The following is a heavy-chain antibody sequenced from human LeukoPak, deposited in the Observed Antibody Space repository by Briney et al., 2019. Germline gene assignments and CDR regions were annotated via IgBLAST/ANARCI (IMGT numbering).Heavy chain of an antibody. CDR1: GFTVSSNY. V-gene: IGHV3-21*01. J-gene: IGHJ4*02. CDR2: ILSSRPHI. D-gene: IGHD1-7*01. Sequence: GGSLRLSCAASGFTVSSNYMSWFRQAPGKGVEWVETILSSRPHIYYAHSLKCLFTLSRHHAKNSLYLQINSPRAEDSAVYYCARSDGTDAHFYYWGRGTLVTVSS. CDR3: ARSDGTDAHFYY.